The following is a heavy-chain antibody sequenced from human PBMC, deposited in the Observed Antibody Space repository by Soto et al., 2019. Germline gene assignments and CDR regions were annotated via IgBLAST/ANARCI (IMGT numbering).Heavy chain of an antibody. CDR3: ASGPYSSSWYGGMDV. D-gene: IGHD6-13*01. Sequence: SETLSLTCTVSGGSISSYYLSWIRQPPGKGLEWIGYIYYSGSTNYNPSLKSRVTISVDTSKNQFSLKLSSVTAADTAVYYCASGPYSSSWYGGMDVWGQGTTVTVYS. CDR2: IYYSGST. CDR1: GGSISSYY. J-gene: IGHJ6*02. V-gene: IGHV4-59*01.